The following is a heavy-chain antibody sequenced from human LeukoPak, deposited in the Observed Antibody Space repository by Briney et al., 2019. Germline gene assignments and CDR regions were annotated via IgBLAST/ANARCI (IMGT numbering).Heavy chain of an antibody. CDR3: ARERFVGGITIFGVDYNWFDP. V-gene: IGHV1-18*04. J-gene: IGHJ5*02. CDR2: ISAYNGNT. Sequence: ASVKVSCKASGYTFTGYYMHWVRQAPGQGLEWMGWISAYNGNTNYAQKLQGRVTMTTDTSTSTAYMELRSLRSDDTAVYYCARERFVGGITIFGVDYNWFDPWGQGTLVTVSS. CDR1: GYTFTGYY. D-gene: IGHD3-3*01.